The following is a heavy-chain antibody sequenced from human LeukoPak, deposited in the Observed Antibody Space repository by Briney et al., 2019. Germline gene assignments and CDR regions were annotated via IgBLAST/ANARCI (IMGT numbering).Heavy chain of an antibody. Sequence: GGSLRLSCAASGFTFSDYYMSWIRQAPGKGLEWVSYISSSGSTIYYADSVKGRFTISRDNAKNSLYLQMNSLRAEDTAVYYCARANWNYALYYYYYMDVWGKGTTVTVSS. CDR3: ARANWNYALYYYYYMDV. D-gene: IGHD1-7*01. V-gene: IGHV3-11*04. J-gene: IGHJ6*03. CDR2: ISSSGSTI. CDR1: GFTFSDYY.